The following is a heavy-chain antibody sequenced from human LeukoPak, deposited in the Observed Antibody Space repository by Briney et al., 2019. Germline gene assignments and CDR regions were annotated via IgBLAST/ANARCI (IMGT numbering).Heavy chain of an antibody. CDR2: IFHGGST. CDR1: GYSISSGFN. CDR3: ARPSYDSSGYYLY. V-gene: IGHV4-38-2*02. J-gene: IGHJ4*02. D-gene: IGHD3-22*01. Sequence: TSETLSLTCSVSGYSISSGFNWGWIRQPPGRGRGGFGSIFHGGSTYYNPSLKSRVTISVDTSKNQFSLKLSSVTAADTAVYYCARPSYDSSGYYLYWGQGTLVTVSS.